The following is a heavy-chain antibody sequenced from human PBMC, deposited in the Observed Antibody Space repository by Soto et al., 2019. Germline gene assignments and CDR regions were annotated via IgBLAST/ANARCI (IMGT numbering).Heavy chain of an antibody. Sequence: QVQLVQSGAEVKKPGASVKVSCKASGYTFTSYYMHWVRQAPGQGLEWMGIINPSGGSTTYAQKFQGRVTMKRDRATSTVYMELSSLRSEDTAVYYCARVGGYSYGGVDYWGQGTLVTVSS. V-gene: IGHV1-46*01. D-gene: IGHD5-18*01. CDR2: INPSGGST. J-gene: IGHJ4*02. CDR3: ARVGGYSYGGVDY. CDR1: GYTFTSYY.